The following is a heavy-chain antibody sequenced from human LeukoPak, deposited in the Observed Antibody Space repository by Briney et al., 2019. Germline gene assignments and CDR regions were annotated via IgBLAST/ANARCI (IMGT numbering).Heavy chain of an antibody. CDR1: GFMFSSYA. CDR2: IGGSSDTT. Sequence: GGSLILSCAASGFMFSSYAMGWVRQAPGKGLEWVSVIGGSSDTTYYATSVRGRFTISRDNSKNTVYLQMNSLRADDTAVYYCAKLFGGGIVPAAVHAWGQGSLVTVSS. J-gene: IGHJ5*02. D-gene: IGHD2-2*01. CDR3: AKLFGGGIVPAAVHA. V-gene: IGHV3-23*01.